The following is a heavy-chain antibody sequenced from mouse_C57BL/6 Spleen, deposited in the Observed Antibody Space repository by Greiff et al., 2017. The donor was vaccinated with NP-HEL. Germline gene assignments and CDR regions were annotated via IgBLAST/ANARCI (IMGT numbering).Heavy chain of an antibody. CDR3: AREIYYDYDDYFDY. D-gene: IGHD2-4*01. CDR2: IYPGSGNT. CDR1: GYTFTDYY. Sequence: QVQLQQSGAELVRPGASVKLSCKASGYTFTDYYINWVKQRPGQGLEWIARIYPGSGNTYYNEKFKGKATLTAEKSSSTAYMQLSSLTSEDSAVYFCAREIYYDYDDYFDYWGQGTTLTVSS. J-gene: IGHJ2*01. V-gene: IGHV1-76*01.